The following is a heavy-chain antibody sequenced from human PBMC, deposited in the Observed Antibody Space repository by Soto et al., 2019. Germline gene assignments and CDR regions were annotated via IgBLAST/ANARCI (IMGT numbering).Heavy chain of an antibody. J-gene: IGHJ6*02. CDR2: IYSGGVT. CDR1: GFTVKNYQ. V-gene: IGHV3-53*05. CDR3: GSYNGMDV. Sequence: PGGSLRLSCAASGFTVKNYQMNWVRQAPGKGLEWVSVIYSGGVTYYPDAVKGRFTTIRDTTTNTVHLQINSLRSEETAVYYCGSYNGMDVWGQGTTVTVSS.